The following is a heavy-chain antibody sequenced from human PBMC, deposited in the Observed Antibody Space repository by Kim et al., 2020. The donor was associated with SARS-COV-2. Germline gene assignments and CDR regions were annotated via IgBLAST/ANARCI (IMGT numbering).Heavy chain of an antibody. J-gene: IGHJ4*02. CDR3: ARGPKYRPFDY. D-gene: IGHD5-18*01. Sequence: IYYAEAVRGRFTVTRDNDKNSLYLRMNSLRAEDTAVYYCARGPKYRPFDYWGQGTLVTVSS. V-gene: IGHV3-48*03. CDR2: I.